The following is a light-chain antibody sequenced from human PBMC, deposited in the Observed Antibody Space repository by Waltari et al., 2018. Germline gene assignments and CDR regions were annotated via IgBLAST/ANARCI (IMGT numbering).Light chain of an antibody. CDR1: SGYIATHY. CDR3: QSYDGNTVV. CDR2: KDD. Sequence: FMLTQPHSVSESPGKTVTISCTGSSGYIATHYLQWYQQRPGRAPTTMIYKDDQRPSGVPDRFSGSIDSSSNTASLTISGLKTEDEADYYCQSYDGNTVVFGGGTKLTVL. J-gene: IGLJ2*01. V-gene: IGLV6-57*02.